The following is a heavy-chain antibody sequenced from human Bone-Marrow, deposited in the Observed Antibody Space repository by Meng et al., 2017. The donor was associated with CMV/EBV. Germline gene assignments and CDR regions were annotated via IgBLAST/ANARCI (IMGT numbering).Heavy chain of an antibody. D-gene: IGHD5-12*01. CDR2: IYYSGST. V-gene: IGHV4-59*01. CDR3: ARGSGYGSYYFDY. Sequence: SETLSLTCTVSGGSISNYYWGWIRQPPGKGLEWIGYIYYSGSTNYNPSLKSRVTISVHTSKIQFSLKLSSVTAADTAVYYCARGSGYGSYYFDYWGQGTLVTVS. CDR1: GGSISNYY. J-gene: IGHJ4*02.